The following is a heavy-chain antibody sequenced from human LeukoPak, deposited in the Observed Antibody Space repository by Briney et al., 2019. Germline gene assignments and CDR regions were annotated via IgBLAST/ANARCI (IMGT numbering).Heavy chain of an antibody. D-gene: IGHD3-10*01. J-gene: IGHJ4*02. V-gene: IGHV4-34*01. CDR3: ARGIVYGSGSYYKAYYFDS. Sequence: SETLSLTCAVYGGSFIGFHWNWIRQAPGKGLEWIGDINHSGTTNYNPSLASRVTVSVDTSKNQFSLNLTSVTAADTAVYFCARGIVYGSGSYYKAYYFDSWGQGTLVTVSS. CDR2: INHSGTT. CDR1: GGSFIGFH.